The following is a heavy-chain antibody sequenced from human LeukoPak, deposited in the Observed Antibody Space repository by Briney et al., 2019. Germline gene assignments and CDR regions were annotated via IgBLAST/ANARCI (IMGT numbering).Heavy chain of an antibody. V-gene: IGHV1-18*01. CDR1: GYTFSAYG. CDR3: ARSQCPDSTSCYYFFYFDF. Sequence: ASVKVSCKASGYTFSAYGITWVRQAPGQGLEWMAWTSGTGYNTDYTQRFQGRVSVTTDTSTSTALLEVRSLGSEDTAIYYCARSQCPDSTSCYYFFYFDFWGQGTPVTVSS. D-gene: IGHD2-2*01. J-gene: IGHJ4*02. CDR2: TSGTGYNT.